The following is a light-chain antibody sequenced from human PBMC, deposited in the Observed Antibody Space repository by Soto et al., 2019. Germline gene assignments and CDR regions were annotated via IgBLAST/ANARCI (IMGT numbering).Light chain of an antibody. Sequence: DIQLCKSPFTLSGYIGARVTLTGLASQSISSWLAWYQQKPGKAPKLLIYKASTLKSGVPSRFSGSGSGTEFTLTIRSLQPDDFATYYCQHYHRYSEAFGQGTKVDI. CDR3: QHYHRYSEA. CDR1: QSISSW. J-gene: IGKJ1*01. CDR2: KAS. V-gene: IGKV1-5*03.